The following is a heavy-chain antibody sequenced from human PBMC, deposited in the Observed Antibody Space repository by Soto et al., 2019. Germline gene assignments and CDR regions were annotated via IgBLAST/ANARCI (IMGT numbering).Heavy chain of an antibody. D-gene: IGHD2-15*01. CDR3: ARGYCSGGSCADDAFDI. CDR1: GGSISSYY. Sequence: PSETLSLTCTVSGGSISSYYWSWIRQPPGKGLEWIGYIYYSGSTNYNPSLKSRVTISVDTSKNQFSLKLSSVTAADTAVYYCARGYCSGGSCADDAFDIWGQGTMVTVSS. J-gene: IGHJ3*02. V-gene: IGHV4-59*01. CDR2: IYYSGST.